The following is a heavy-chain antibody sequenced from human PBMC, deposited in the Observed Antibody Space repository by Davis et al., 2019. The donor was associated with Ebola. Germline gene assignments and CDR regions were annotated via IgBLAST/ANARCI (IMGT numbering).Heavy chain of an antibody. V-gene: IGHV1-18*04. J-gene: IGHJ6*04. CDR2: ISAYNGNT. CDR1: GYTFTSYG. D-gene: IGHD5-12*01. CDR3: ASQVVTIYRYYYGMDV. Sequence: ASVKVSCKASGYTFTSYGIRWVRQAPGQGLEWMGWISAYNGNTNYPQKLQGRVTMTTETSTSTAYMRLRSLRSDDKAVYYRASQVVTIYRYYYGMDVWGKGTTVTVSS.